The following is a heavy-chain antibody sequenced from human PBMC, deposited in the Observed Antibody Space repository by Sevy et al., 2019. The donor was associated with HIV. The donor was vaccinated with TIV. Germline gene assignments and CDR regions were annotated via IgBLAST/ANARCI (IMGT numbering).Heavy chain of an antibody. CDR3: GRPRDSSSWYRAPDH. D-gene: IGHD6-13*01. CDR2: LSGSGGTK. CDR1: GFNFSSYA. J-gene: IGHJ4*02. V-gene: IGHV3-23*01. Sequence: GGSLRLSCAASGFNFSSYAMSWVRQAPGKGLDWVSGLSGSGGTKYYADSVKGRFTISRDNSKNTLYLQMNSLRAEDTAVYYCGRPRDSSSWYRAPDHWGQGTLVTVSS.